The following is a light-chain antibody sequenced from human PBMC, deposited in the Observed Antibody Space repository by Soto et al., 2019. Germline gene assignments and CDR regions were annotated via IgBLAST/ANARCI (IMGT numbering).Light chain of an antibody. V-gene: IGKV1-39*01. CDR3: QQYNNWPPWT. CDR2: AAS. Sequence: DIQMTQSPSSLSASVGDRVTITCRASQSISDSLNWYQHKPGTAPKLLIYAASSLQSGVPSRFSGGGSGTDFTLTISSLQPEDFVVYYCQQYNNWPPWTFGQGTKVEIK. J-gene: IGKJ1*01. CDR1: QSISDS.